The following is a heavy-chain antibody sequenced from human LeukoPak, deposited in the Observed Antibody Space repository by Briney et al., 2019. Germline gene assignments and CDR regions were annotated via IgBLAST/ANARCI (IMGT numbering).Heavy chain of an antibody. CDR3: ARADGAKTDY. J-gene: IGHJ4*02. CDR2: INHSGST. D-gene: IGHD3-16*01. Sequence: SETLSLTCAVYAGSVSGYYWSWIRQPPGKGLEWIGEINHSGSTNYNPSLKSRVTISVDTSKNQFSLKLSSVTAADTAVYYCARADGAKTDYWGQGTLVTVSS. V-gene: IGHV4-34*01. CDR1: AGSVSGYY.